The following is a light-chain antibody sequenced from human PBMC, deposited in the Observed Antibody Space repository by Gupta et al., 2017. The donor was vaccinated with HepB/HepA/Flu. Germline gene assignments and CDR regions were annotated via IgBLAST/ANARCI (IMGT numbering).Light chain of an antibody. CDR2: VTS. Sequence: QSVLTQPPSVSGAPGQRVTISCTGSSSNIGAVYDVHWYQQFPTTAPKLLIYVTSKRPTPVPDRFAGSKSCTSAYPAIPGLQAEDAADYYCHSYDTSLSGHVIFGGGTKLTVL. CDR1: SSNIGAVYD. J-gene: IGLJ2*01. CDR3: HSYDTSLSGHVI. V-gene: IGLV1-40*01.